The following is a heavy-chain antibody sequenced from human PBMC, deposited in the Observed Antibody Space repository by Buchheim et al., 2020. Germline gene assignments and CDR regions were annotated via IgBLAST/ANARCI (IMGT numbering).Heavy chain of an antibody. J-gene: IGHJ6*02. CDR1: GFTFSSYG. CDR2: IWYDGSNK. V-gene: IGHV3-33*01. Sequence: QVQLVESGGGVVQPGRSLRLSCAASGFTFSSYGMHWVRQAPGKGLEWVAVIWYDGSNKYYAESVKGRFTISRDNSKSTLYLQMNSLRAEDTAVYMCARGAHRSIGFYASGSYGMDVWGLGTT. D-gene: IGHD3-10*01. CDR3: ARGAHRSIGFYASGSYGMDV.